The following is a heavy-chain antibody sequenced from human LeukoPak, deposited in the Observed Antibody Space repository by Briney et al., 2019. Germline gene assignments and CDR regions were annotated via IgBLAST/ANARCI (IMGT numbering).Heavy chain of an antibody. V-gene: IGHV7-4-1*02. CDR3: ARGQVDFWSGYSIIYYFDY. CDR1: GYTFAAYY. J-gene: IGHJ4*02. D-gene: IGHD3-3*01. CDR2: INTNTGNP. Sequence: ASVKVSCKAAGYTFAAYYMYWVRQAPGQGLEWMGWINTNTGNPTYAQGFTGRFVFSLDTSVSTAYLQISSLRAEDTAVYYCARGQVDFWSGYSIIYYFDYWGQGTLVTVSS.